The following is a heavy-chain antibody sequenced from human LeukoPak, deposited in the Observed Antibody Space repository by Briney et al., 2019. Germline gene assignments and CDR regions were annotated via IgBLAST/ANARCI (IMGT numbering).Heavy chain of an antibody. CDR3: ARGGLNFDAFDI. J-gene: IGHJ3*02. CDR1: GFTFSSYS. CDR2: VGSRSAYT. D-gene: IGHD1-7*01. Sequence: GGSLRLSCAASGFTFSSYSMNWVRQAPGKGLEWVSSVGSRSAYTYYADSVKGRFTISRDNTKNSLHLQMNSLRAGDTAVYYCARGGLNFDAFDIWGQGTMVTVSS. V-gene: IGHV3-21*01.